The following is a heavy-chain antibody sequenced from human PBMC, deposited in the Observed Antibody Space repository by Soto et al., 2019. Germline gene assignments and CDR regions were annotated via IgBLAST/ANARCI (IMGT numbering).Heavy chain of an antibody. CDR2: IYYSGST. CDR1: GGSISSYY. J-gene: IGHJ3*02. CDR3: ARTDEEFYAFDI. D-gene: IGHD3-10*01. Sequence: SETLSLTCTVSGGSISSYYWSWIRQPPGKGLEWIGYIYYSGSTNYNPSLKSRVTISVDTSKNQFSLKLSSVTAADTAVYYCARTDEEFYAFDIWGQGTMVTVSS. V-gene: IGHV4-59*01.